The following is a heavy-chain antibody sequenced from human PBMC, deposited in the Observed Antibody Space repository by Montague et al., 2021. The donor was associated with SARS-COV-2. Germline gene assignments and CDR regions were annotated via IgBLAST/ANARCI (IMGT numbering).Heavy chain of an antibody. CDR3: ARLRGAGLNYFDY. CDR2: FYTSGST. Sequence: TLSLTCTVSGGSISSGSYYWSWVRQPAGKALEWIGRFYTSGSTNYNPSLKGRVTISVDTSKNQFSLKLSSVTAADTAVYYCARLRGAGLNYFDYWGQGTLVTVSS. CDR1: GGSISSGSYY. D-gene: IGHD6-19*01. V-gene: IGHV4-61*02. J-gene: IGHJ4*02.